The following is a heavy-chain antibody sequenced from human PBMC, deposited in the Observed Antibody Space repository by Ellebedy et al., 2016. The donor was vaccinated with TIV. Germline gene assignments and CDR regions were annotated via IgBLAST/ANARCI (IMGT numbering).Heavy chain of an antibody. CDR3: TRGASMIRGYPIDF. Sequence: GESLKISCEASGFSFDIYSMHWVRQAPGKGLEWVAVITYDGSNQHYADSVKGRFTISRDNSKNTLDLEMDTLIAEDTAVYFCTRGASMIRGYPIDFWGHGTLVTVSS. CDR1: GFSFDIYS. J-gene: IGHJ5*01. D-gene: IGHD3-22*01. V-gene: IGHV3-30-3*01. CDR2: ITYDGSNQ.